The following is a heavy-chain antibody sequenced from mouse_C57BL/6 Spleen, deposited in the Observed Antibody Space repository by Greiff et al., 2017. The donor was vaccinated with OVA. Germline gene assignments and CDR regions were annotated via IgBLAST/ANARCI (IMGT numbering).Heavy chain of an antibody. D-gene: IGHD1-1*01. Sequence: VQLQQPGAELVRPGSSVKLSCKASGYTFTSYWMHWVKQRPIQGLEWIGNIDPSDSETHYNQKFKDKATLTVDKSSSTAYMQLSSLTSEDSAVYYCARGPVVASPWYFDVWGTGTTVTVSS. CDR2: IDPSDSET. J-gene: IGHJ1*03. CDR3: ARGPVVASPWYFDV. V-gene: IGHV1-52*01. CDR1: GYTFTSYW.